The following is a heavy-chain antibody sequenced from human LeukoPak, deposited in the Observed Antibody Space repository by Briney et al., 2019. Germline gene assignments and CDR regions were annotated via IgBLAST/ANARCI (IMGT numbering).Heavy chain of an antibody. CDR3: QSRFLEWLLDY. CDR2: IYDSGST. J-gene: IGHJ4*02. V-gene: IGHV4-59*05. CDR1: GGSISSYY. D-gene: IGHD3-3*01. Sequence: SETLSLTCTVSGGSISSYYWSWIRQPPGKGLEWIGSIYDSGSTYYNPSLKSRVTISVDTSKNQFSLKLNSVTAADTAMYYCQSRFLEWLLDYWGQGTLVTVSS.